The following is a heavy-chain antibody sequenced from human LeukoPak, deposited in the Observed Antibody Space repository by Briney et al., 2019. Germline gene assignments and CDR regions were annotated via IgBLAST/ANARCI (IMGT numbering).Heavy chain of an antibody. CDR3: ARRNSGTFDY. D-gene: IGHD1-26*01. V-gene: IGHV3-74*01. CDR1: GFSFSTSW. J-gene: IGHJ4*02. CDR2: IYSDESSI. Sequence: PGGSLTLSCAASGFSFSTSWMHGLRQAPPKGVLGVSRIYSDESSIRYDASVKGRFTISRDNAKNTLYLQMNSLRAEDTAVYYCARRNSGTFDYWRQGTVVTVSS.